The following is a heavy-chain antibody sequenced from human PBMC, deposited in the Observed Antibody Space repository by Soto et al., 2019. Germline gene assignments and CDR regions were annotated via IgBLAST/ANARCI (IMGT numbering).Heavy chain of an antibody. CDR3: AREYLGCSSTSCYGNAFDI. CDR2: IWYDGSNK. D-gene: IGHD2-2*01. V-gene: IGHV3-33*01. CDR1: GFTFSSYG. J-gene: IGHJ3*02. Sequence: GGSLRLSCAASGFTFSSYGMHWVRQAPAKGLEWVAVIWYDGSNKYYADSVKGRFTISRDNSKNTLYLQMNSLRAEDTAVYYCAREYLGCSSTSCYGNAFDIWGQGTMVTVSS.